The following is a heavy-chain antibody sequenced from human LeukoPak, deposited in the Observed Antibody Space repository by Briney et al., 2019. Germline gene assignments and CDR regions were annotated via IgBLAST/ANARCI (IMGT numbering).Heavy chain of an antibody. CDR1: GFTFSSYE. Sequence: GGSLRLSCAASGFTFSSYEMNWVRQAPGKGLEWVSSISTTSYIYYADSVKGRFTISRDNTKNSLYLQMNSLRAEDTAVYYCARGSPRSTSCYVCIDYWGQGTLVTVSS. J-gene: IGHJ4*02. CDR2: ISTTSYI. D-gene: IGHD2-2*01. V-gene: IGHV3-21*01. CDR3: ARGSPRSTSCYVCIDY.